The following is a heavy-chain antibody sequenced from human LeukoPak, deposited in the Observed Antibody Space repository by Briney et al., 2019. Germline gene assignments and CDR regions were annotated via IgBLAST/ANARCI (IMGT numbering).Heavy chain of an antibody. J-gene: IGHJ3*02. D-gene: IGHD3-3*01. CDR1: GYTFTGYY. V-gene: IGHV1-2*06. Sequence: ASXXVSCKASGYTFTGYYMHWVRQAPGQGLEWMGRINPNSGGTNYAQKFQGRVSITRDTYSRTDYMELSGLRSDDTAVYYCARELRFLEWSRGSYAFDIWGQGTMVTVSS. CDR3: ARELRFLEWSRGSYAFDI. CDR2: INPNSGGT.